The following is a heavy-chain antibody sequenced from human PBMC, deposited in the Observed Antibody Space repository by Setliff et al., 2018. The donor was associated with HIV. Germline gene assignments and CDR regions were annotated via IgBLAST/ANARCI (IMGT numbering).Heavy chain of an antibody. CDR2: IYWSGLT. J-gene: IGHJ3*02. CDR3: ASDYYDSSGYPQGAFDI. CDR1: SGSVSRSDYY. Sequence: SETLSLTCTVSSGSVSRSDYYWGWIRQTPGKGLEWIGSIYWSGLTFYNPSLKSRVTISVDTSKNQFSLRLNSVTAADTAVYYCASDYYDSSGYPQGAFDIWGQGTMVTVSS. V-gene: IGHV4-39*01. D-gene: IGHD3-22*01.